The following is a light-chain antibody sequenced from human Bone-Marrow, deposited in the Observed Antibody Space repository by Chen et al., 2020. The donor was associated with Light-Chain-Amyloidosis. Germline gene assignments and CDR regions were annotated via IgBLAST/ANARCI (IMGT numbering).Light chain of an antibody. CDR2: EVS. CDR1: SSDVGGYNY. CDR3: TSYTSSNTIL. Sequence: QSALTQPASVSGSPGQSITISCTGTSSDVGGYNYVSWYQHSPGNAPTLIIYEVSKRPSVVSKRVSGSKSGNTASLTITGLQAEDETDYYCTSYTSSNTILFGGGTKLTVL. V-gene: IGLV2-14*01. J-gene: IGLJ2*01.